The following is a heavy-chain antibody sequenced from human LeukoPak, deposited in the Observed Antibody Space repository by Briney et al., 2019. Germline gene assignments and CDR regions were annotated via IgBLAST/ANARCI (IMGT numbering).Heavy chain of an antibody. CDR2: IWYDGSNK. V-gene: IGHV3-33*01. J-gene: IGHJ4*02. CDR3: ARDGDYGDYYFDY. D-gene: IGHD4-17*01. CDR1: GFTFSSYG. Sequence: GGSLRLSCAASGFTFSSYGMHWVRQAPGKGLEWVAVIWYDGSNKYYADSVMGRFTISRDNSKNTLYLQMNSLRAEDTAVYYCARDGDYGDYYFDYWGQGTLVTVSS.